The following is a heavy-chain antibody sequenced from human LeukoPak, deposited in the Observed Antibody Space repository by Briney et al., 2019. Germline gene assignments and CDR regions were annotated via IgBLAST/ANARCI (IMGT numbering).Heavy chain of an antibody. D-gene: IGHD2-15*01. J-gene: IGHJ3*02. CDR2: ISSSSSYI. Sequence: GGSLRLSCAASGFTFSSYSMNWVRQAPGKGLEWVSPISSSSSYIYYADSVKGRFTISRDNAKNSLYLQMNSLRAADTAVYYCARAAALIRDAFDIWGQGTMVTVSS. CDR1: GFTFSSYS. CDR3: ARAAALIRDAFDI. V-gene: IGHV3-21*01.